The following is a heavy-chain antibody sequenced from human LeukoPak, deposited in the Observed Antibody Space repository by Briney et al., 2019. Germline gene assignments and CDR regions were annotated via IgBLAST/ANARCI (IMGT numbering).Heavy chain of an antibody. CDR2: INHSGST. J-gene: IGHJ4*02. CDR1: GGSLSGYY. Sequence: SETLSLTCAVYGGSLSGYYWSWIRQPPGKGLEWIGEINHSGSTNYNPSLKSRVTISVDTSKNQFSLKLSSVTAADTAVYYCARGRVAAAGKAPTFDYWGQGTLVTVSS. V-gene: IGHV4-34*01. CDR3: ARGRVAAAGKAPTFDY. D-gene: IGHD6-13*01.